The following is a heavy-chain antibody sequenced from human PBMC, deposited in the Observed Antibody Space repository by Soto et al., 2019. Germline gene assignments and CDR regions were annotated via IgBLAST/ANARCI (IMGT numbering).Heavy chain of an antibody. CDR1: GFSFSTYS. D-gene: IGHD4-17*01. V-gene: IGHV3-23*01. J-gene: IGHJ4*02. Sequence: EVQLLESGGGLVQPGGSLRLSCAASGFSFSTYSMAWVRQTPGKGLAWVSGLSGGGSNTFYADSVQGRFTISVDKSKNQVYLQMNSRRVEDTAVYYCARLYGYGDVWGQGTLVTVSS. CDR3: ARLYGYGDV. CDR2: LSGGGSNT.